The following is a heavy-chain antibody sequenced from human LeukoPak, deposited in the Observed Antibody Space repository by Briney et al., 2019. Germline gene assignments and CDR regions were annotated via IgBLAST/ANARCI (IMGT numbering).Heavy chain of an antibody. CDR3: ARVANRRRYYYYYYMDV. CDR1: GFTFSDYY. CDR2: ISSSGSTI. V-gene: IGHV3-11*01. J-gene: IGHJ6*03. D-gene: IGHD1-14*01. Sequence: AGGSLRLSCAASGFTFSDYYMSWIRQAPGKGLEWVSYISSSGSTIYYADSVKGRFTISRDNAKNSLYLQMNSLRAEDTAVYYCARVANRRRYYYYYYMDVWGKGTTVTVSS.